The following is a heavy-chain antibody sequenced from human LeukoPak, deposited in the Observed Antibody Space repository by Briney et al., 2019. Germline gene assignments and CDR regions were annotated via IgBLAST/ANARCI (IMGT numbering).Heavy chain of an antibody. CDR2: IYASGST. CDR1: GGSFSSTTYY. CDR3: ARAFDDILTGYFGYDY. Sequence: SETLSLTCAVYGGSFSSTTYYWIWIWQPAGKGLEWIGRIYASGSTYYNPSLKSRVTISVDTSKNQFSLKLSSVTAADTAVYYCARAFDDILTGYFGYDYWGQGTLVTVSS. J-gene: IGHJ4*02. D-gene: IGHD3-9*01. V-gene: IGHV4-61*02.